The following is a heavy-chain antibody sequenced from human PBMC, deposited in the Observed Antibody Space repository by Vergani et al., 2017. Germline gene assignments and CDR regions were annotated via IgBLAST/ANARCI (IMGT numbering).Heavy chain of an antibody. V-gene: IGHV5-10-1*01. J-gene: IGHJ6*02. CDR3: ARHQYSYGYYYYYGMDV. CDR2: IDPSDSYT. CDR1: GYSFTSYW. D-gene: IGHD5-18*01. Sequence: EVQLVQSGAEVKKPGESLRLSCKGSGYSFTSYWISWVRQMPGKGLEWMGRIDPSDSYTNYSPSFQGHVTISADKSISTAYLQWSSLKASDTAMYYCARHQYSYGYYYYYGMDVWGQGTTVTVSS.